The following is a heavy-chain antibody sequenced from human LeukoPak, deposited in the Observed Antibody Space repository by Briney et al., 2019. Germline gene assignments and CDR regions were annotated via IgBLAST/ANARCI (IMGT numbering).Heavy chain of an antibody. Sequence: ASVKVSCKASGYRFTSYYMHWVRQAPGQGLEWMGIINPSGGSPTYAQKFQGRVTMTGDTSKSTVNMELSSLRSEDTAVYYCARDGKNCYGSGSLFDYWGQGTLVTVSS. J-gene: IGHJ4*02. CDR1: GYRFTSYY. V-gene: IGHV1-46*01. CDR2: INPSGGSP. CDR3: ARDGKNCYGSGSLFDY. D-gene: IGHD3-10*01.